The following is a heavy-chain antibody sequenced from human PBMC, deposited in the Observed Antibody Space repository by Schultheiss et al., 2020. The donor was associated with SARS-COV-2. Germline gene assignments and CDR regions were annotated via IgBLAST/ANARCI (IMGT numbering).Heavy chain of an antibody. V-gene: IGHV4-59*01. CDR3: ARGPAAGFPRVDY. J-gene: IGHJ4*02. D-gene: IGHD6-13*01. CDR1: GGSISSYY. Sequence: SQTLSLTCTVSGGSISSYYWSWIRQPPGKGLEWIGYIYYSGSTNYNPSLKSRVTISVDTSKNQFSLKLSSVTAADTAVYYCARGPAAGFPRVDYWGQGTLVTGSS. CDR2: IYYSGST.